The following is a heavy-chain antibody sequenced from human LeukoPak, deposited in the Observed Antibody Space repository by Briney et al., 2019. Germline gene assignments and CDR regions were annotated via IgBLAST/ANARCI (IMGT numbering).Heavy chain of an antibody. CDR3: ARHLNYYGSGSYRVRKGRAYYFDY. Sequence: GGSLRLSCAASGFTFTNYWMSWVRQAPGKGLELVANIKQDRSEKYYVDSVKGRFTISRDNAKNSLYLQMNSLRAEDTAVYYCARHLNYYGSGSYRVRKGRAYYFDYWGQGTLVTVSS. V-gene: IGHV3-7*01. J-gene: IGHJ4*02. D-gene: IGHD3-10*01. CDR2: IKQDRSEK. CDR1: GFTFTNYW.